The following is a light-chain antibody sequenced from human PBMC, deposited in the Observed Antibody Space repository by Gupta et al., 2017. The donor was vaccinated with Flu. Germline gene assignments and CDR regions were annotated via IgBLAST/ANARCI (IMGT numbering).Light chain of an antibody. Sequence: QSALAQPPSASGSPGQSVTISCTGTSSDVGGYNYVPWYQQQPGKAPQLMIYEVSKRPSGVPDRFSGSKSGNTASLTVSGLQAEDEADYYCSAYAGSNNVMFGGGTKLTVL. CDR1: SSDVGGYNY. V-gene: IGLV2-8*01. CDR2: EVS. J-gene: IGLJ3*02. CDR3: SAYAGSNNVM.